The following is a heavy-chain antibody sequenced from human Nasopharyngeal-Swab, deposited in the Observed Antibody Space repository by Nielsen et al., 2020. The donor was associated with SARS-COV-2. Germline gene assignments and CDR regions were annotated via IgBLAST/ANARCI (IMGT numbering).Heavy chain of an antibody. V-gene: IGHV1-46*01. Sequence: ASVTVSCKASGYTFTSYYLHRVRQAPGQGLEWMGIIHSTDGYTSYAQKFEGRVTMTRVTSTSTVYIELNSLRSEDTAVYYCARVLPFRITGTSGMDVWGQGTTVTVSS. CDR2: IHSTDGYT. CDR3: ARVLPFRITGTSGMDV. D-gene: IGHD1-7*01. J-gene: IGHJ6*02. CDR1: GYTFTSYY.